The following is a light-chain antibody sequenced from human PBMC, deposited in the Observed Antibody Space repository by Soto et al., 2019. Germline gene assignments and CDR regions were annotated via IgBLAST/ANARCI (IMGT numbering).Light chain of an antibody. Sequence: QSALTQPASVSVSPGQMITISCTGTSSDVGYYNYVSWYQQHPGKAPNLMIYDVSNRPSGVSNRFSGSKSGNTASLTISGLQAEDEADYYCSSQGTSSTLVFGGGTKVTVL. CDR3: SSQGTSSTLV. J-gene: IGLJ2*01. CDR2: DVS. CDR1: SSDVGYYNY. V-gene: IGLV2-14*03.